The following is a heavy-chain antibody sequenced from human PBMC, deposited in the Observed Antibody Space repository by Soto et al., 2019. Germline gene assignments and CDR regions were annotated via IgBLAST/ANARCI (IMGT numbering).Heavy chain of an antibody. J-gene: IGHJ4*02. D-gene: IGHD5-12*01. CDR3: ARDGSRSGYYGGIDY. CDR2: IYYSGST. V-gene: IGHV4-59*01. Sequence: SETLSLTCTVSGGSISSYYWSWIRQPPGKGLEWIGYIYYSGSTNYNPSVKGRFTISRDNSKNTLYLQMNSLRAEDTAVYYCARDGSRSGYYGGIDYWGQGTLVTVSS. CDR1: GGSISSYY.